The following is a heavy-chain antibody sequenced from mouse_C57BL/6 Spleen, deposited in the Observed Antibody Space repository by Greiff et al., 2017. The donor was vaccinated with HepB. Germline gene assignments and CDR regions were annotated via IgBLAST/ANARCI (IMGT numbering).Heavy chain of an antibody. CDR2: IDPSDSYT. J-gene: IGHJ3*01. D-gene: IGHD1-1*01. CDR1: GYTFTSYW. Sequence: QVQLQQPGAELVKPGASVKLSCKASGYTFTSYWMQWVQQRPGQGLEWIGEIDPSDSYTNYNQKFKGKATLTVDTSARPAYMQLSSLTSEDSAVYYCASKGSSVDWGQGTLVTVSA. CDR3: ASKGSSVD. V-gene: IGHV1-50*01.